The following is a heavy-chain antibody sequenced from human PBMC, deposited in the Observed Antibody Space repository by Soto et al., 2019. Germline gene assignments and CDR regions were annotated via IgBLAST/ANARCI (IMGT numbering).Heavy chain of an antibody. CDR3: ARHERDSSSWYLGYYYGMDV. Sequence: ETLFLTWTVYGGPIRSYFWCWVRHPPRKGLEWIGYIYYSGSTNYNPSLKSRVTISVDTSKNQFSLKLSSVTAADTAVYYCARHERDSSSWYLGYYYGMDVWGQGTTVTVSS. D-gene: IGHD6-13*01. V-gene: IGHV4-59*08. CDR1: GGPIRSYF. J-gene: IGHJ6*02. CDR2: IYYSGST.